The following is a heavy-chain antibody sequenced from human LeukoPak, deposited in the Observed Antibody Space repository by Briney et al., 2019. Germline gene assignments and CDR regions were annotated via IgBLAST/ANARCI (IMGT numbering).Heavy chain of an antibody. J-gene: IGHJ6*03. D-gene: IGHD3-9*01. V-gene: IGHV1-8*03. CDR2: MNPNSGNT. CDR1: GYTFTSYD. CDR3: ARLLYDILTGPPYYYYYMDV. Sequence: GASVKVSCKASGYTFTSYDINWVRQATGQGLEWMGWMNPNSGNTGYAQKFQGRVTITRNTSISTAYMELSSLRSEDTAVYYCARLLYDILTGPPYYYYYMDVWGKGTTVTVSS.